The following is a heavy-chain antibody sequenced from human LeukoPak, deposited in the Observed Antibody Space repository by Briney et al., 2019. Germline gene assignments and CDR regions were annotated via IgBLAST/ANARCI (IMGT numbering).Heavy chain of an antibody. CDR1: GFTFSSYG. J-gene: IGHJ4*02. Sequence: GGSLRLSCAASGFTFSSYGMHWVRQAPGKGLEGVAVIWYDGSNKYYADCVKGRFTISRDNSENTVYLQMSSLTAEDTGIYYCARDSGVFDYWGQGTLVTVSS. V-gene: IGHV3-33*01. CDR2: IWYDGSNK. CDR3: ARDSGVFDY. D-gene: IGHD2-8*01.